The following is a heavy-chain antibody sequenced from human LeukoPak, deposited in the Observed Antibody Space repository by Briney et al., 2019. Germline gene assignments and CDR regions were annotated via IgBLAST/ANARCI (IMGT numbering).Heavy chain of an antibody. Sequence: GGSLRLSCAASGFTFSSYEMNWVRQAPGKGLEWVSYISSSGSTIYYADSVKGRFTISRDNAKNSLYLQMNSLRAEDTAVYYCARGPTTLLDYWGQGTLVTVSS. CDR1: GFTFSSYE. D-gene: IGHD4-17*01. J-gene: IGHJ4*02. CDR3: ARGPTTLLDY. V-gene: IGHV3-48*03. CDR2: ISSSGSTI.